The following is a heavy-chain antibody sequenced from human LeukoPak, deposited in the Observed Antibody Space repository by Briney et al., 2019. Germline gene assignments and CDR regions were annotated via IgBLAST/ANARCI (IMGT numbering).Heavy chain of an antibody. CDR3: ARGPATTKWRANWFDP. CDR1: GGSISSYY. D-gene: IGHD1-26*01. Sequence: PSETLSLTCTVSGGSISSYYWSWLRQPPGKGLEWVGYIYYSGSTNYNPSLKSRVTISVDKSKNQFSLKLRYVNAADTAVYYCARGPATTKWRANWFDPWGQGTLVTVSS. V-gene: IGHV4-59*01. CDR2: IYYSGST. J-gene: IGHJ5*02.